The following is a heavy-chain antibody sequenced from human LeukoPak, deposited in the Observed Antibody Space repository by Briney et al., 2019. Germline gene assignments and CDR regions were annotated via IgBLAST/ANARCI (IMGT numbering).Heavy chain of an antibody. CDR3: ARVGKKEMDFDY. CDR2: IIPIFGTA. CDR1: GGTFSSYA. D-gene: IGHD5-24*01. V-gene: IGHV1-69*13. J-gene: IGHJ4*02. Sequence: GASVKVSCKASGGTFSSYAISWVRQAPGQGLEWMGGIIPIFGTANYAQKFQGRVTITADESTSTAYMELSSLRSEDTAVYYCARVGKKEMDFDYWGRGTLVTVSS.